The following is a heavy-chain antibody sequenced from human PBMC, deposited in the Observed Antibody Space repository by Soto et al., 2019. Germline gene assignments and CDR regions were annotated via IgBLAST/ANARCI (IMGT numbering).Heavy chain of an antibody. CDR3: ARHGPYDILTGYSFPLDY. CDR1: GYSFTSYW. Sequence: LKISCKGSGYSFTSYWIGWVRQMPGKGLEWMGIIYPGDSDTRYSPSFQGQVTISADKSISTAYLQWSSLKASDTAMYYCARHGPYDILTGYSFPLDYWGQGTLVTVSS. CDR2: IYPGDSDT. V-gene: IGHV5-51*01. D-gene: IGHD3-9*01. J-gene: IGHJ4*02.